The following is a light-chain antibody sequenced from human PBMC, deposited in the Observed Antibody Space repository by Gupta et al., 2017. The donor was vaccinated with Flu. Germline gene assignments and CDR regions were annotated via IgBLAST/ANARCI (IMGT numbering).Light chain of an antibody. CDR1: QDVSVW. J-gene: IGKJ2*01. V-gene: IGKV1D-12*01. CDR2: AAS. CDR3: QQADAFPYT. Sequence: DIQLTQSPSSVSASVGDRVTITCRASQDVSVWVSWYQQKSGEAPKLLILAASTLKSGVPSRFSGRGSGTDFTLTISSLQPEDFGTYYCQQADAFPYTFGQGTKLEI.